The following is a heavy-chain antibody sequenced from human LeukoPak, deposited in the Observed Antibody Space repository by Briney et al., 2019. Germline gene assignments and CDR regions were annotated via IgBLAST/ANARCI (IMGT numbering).Heavy chain of an antibody. D-gene: IGHD3-10*01. CDR3: AREIGGEDY. V-gene: IGHV4-59*01. J-gene: IGHJ4*02. CDR2: IYYSGST. CDR1: GGSISSYY. Sequence: PSETLSLTCTVPGGSISSYYWSWIRQPPGKGLEWIGYIYYSGSTNYNPSLKSRVTISVDTSKNQFSLKLSSVTAADTAVYYCAREIGGEDYWGQGTLVTVSS.